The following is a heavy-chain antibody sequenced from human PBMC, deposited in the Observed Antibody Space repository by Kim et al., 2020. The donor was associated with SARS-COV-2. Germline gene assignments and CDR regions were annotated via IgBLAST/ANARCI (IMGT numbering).Heavy chain of an antibody. CDR1: GFTFSSYE. CDR3: ARANIAARPLVY. J-gene: IGHJ4*02. Sequence: GGSLRLSCAASGFTFSSYEMNWVRQAPGKGLEWVSYISSSGSTIYYADSVKGRFTISRDNAKNSLYLQMNSLRAEDTAVYYCARANIAARPLVYWGQGTLVTVSS. CDR2: ISSSGSTI. D-gene: IGHD6-6*01. V-gene: IGHV3-48*03.